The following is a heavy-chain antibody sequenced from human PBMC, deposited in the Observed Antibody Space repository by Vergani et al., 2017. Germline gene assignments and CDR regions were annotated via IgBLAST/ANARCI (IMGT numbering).Heavy chain of an antibody. J-gene: IGHJ4*02. D-gene: IGHD3-22*01. Sequence: VQLVESGGGLVQPGGSLRLSCAASGFTFSSYWMHWVRQAPGTGLVWVSRINSDGSSTSYADSVKGRFTISRDNAKNTLYLQMNSLRAEDTAVYYCARDRGRYDYDSSGYGWGQGTLVTVSS. CDR2: INSDGSST. CDR3: ARDRGRYDYDSSGYG. CDR1: GFTFSSYW. V-gene: IGHV3-74*01.